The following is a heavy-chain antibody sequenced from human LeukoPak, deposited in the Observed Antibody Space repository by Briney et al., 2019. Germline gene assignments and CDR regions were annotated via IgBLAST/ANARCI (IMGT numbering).Heavy chain of an antibody. V-gene: IGHV1-18*01. J-gene: IGHJ6*02. CDR3: ARQALDTGTTLYYYYYGMDV. CDR2: ISAYNGNT. CDR1: GYTLTSYG. D-gene: IGHD1-1*01. Sequence: ASVTVSCKASGYTLTSYGISCVRQAPGPPLEWMGWISAYNGNTNYAEKLQGRVTMTTDPSTSTAYMELRSLRSDDSAVYYCARQALDTGTTLYYYYYGMDVWGQGATVTVSS.